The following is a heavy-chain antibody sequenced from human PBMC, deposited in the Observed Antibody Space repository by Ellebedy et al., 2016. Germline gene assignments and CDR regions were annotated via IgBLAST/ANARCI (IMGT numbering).Heavy chain of an antibody. V-gene: IGHV3-30*03. CDR1: GFTFSRFG. D-gene: IGHD5-12*01. Sequence: GESLKISXAVSGFTFSRFGMHWVRQAPGKGLDWVAVISHDGSYKQYVGSVKGRFTISRDNSKNTLYLQMNSLRAEDTAVYYCASHLHSAYDRYYYYGLDVWGQGTTVTVSS. CDR3: ASHLHSAYDRYYYYGLDV. CDR2: ISHDGSYK. J-gene: IGHJ6*02.